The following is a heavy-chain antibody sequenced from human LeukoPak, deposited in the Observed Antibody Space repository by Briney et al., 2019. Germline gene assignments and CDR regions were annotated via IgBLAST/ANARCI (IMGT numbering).Heavy chain of an antibody. CDR1: GFTFSDYY. V-gene: IGHV3-11*06. D-gene: IGHD6-19*01. CDR3: AKHLAEDSSGWYPFHY. Sequence: PGGSLRLSCAASGFTFSDYYMSWIRQAPGKGLEWVSYITSGSSYTDYADSVKGRFTISRDNAKNSLYLQMNSLRAEDTAVYYCAKHLAEDSSGWYPFHYWGQGTLVTVSS. J-gene: IGHJ4*02. CDR2: ITSGSSYT.